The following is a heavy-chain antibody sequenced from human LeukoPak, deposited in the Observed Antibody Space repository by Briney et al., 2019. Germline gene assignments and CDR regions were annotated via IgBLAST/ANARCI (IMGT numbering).Heavy chain of an antibody. CDR2: ISAYNGNT. Sequence: ASVKVSCKASGYTFTSYGISWVRQAPGQGLEWMGWISAYNGNTNYAQKLQGRVTMTTDTSTSTAYMELRSLRSEDTAVYYCARGQGGIQLWLGLPEGDYWGQGTLVTVSS. V-gene: IGHV1-18*01. CDR1: GYTFTSYG. D-gene: IGHD5-18*01. CDR3: ARGQGGIQLWLGLPEGDY. J-gene: IGHJ4*02.